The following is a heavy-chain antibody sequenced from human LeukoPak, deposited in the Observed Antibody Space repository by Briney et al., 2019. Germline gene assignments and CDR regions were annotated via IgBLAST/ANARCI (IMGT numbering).Heavy chain of an antibody. CDR1: GGSIFSGDYY. CDR2: IYYNGIT. J-gene: IGHJ6*03. Sequence: SQTLSLTCTVSGGSIFSGDYYWNWIRQPPGKGLEWIGYIYYNGITYYNPSLESRVTISVDTSKNQFSLKLSSVTAADTAMYYCVRVGGGERAPMWYYYMDVWGKGTTVTVSS. CDR3: VRVGGGERAPMWYYYMDV. V-gene: IGHV4-30-4*01. D-gene: IGHD3-16*01.